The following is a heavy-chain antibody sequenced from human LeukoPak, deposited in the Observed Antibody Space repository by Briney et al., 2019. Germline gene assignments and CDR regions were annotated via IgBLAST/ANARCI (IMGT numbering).Heavy chain of an antibody. Sequence: YXSXXRQXXXKXLEWIGEINHSGSTNYNPSLKSRVTISVDTSKNQFSLKLSSVTAADTAVYYCARGGLSGYARWGQGTLVTVSS. CDR2: INHSGST. V-gene: IGHV4-34*01. CDR3: ARGGLSGYAR. CDR1: Y. D-gene: IGHD3-9*01. J-gene: IGHJ4*02.